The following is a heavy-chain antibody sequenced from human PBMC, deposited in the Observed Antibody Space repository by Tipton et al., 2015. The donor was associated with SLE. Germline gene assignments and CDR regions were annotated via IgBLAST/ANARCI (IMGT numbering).Heavy chain of an antibody. CDR3: AREGEIVVPLRAYYYLDV. CDR1: GGSVRSHY. V-gene: IGHV4-59*02. CDR2: ISDSGST. Sequence: TLSLTCTVSGGSVRSHYWSWIRQSPGKGLEWIGYISDSGSTHYNPSLKSRVAISVDTSKNHFSLILTSVSAADTAVYYCAREGEIVVPLRAYYYLDVWGKGTTVTVSS. J-gene: IGHJ6*03. D-gene: IGHD2-2*01.